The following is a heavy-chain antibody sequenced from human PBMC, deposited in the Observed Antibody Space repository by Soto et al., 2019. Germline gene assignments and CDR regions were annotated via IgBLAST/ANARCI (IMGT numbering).Heavy chain of an antibody. V-gene: IGHV1-2*02. CDR1: GYPYTNSY. D-gene: IGHD6-19*01. CDR2: IHPNTGGT. Sequence: QVQLVQSGAEVRKPGASVKVSCKASGYPYTNSYMHWVRQAPGQGLEWMGWIHPNTGGTNYAQKFQGRVTMTRDTSVSTVYMALNTLTSDDTSIYFCASDFRTRGWFRQAGNFAMEVWGQGTTVTVS. CDR3: ASDFRTRGWFRQAGNFAMEV. J-gene: IGHJ6*02.